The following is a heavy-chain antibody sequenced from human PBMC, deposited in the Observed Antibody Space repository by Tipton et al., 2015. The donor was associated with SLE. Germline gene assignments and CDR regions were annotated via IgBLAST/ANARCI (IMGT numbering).Heavy chain of an antibody. Sequence: SLRLSCAASGFTFSSYAMSWVRQAPGKGLEWVSAISGSGGSTYYADSVKGRFTISRDNSKNTLYLQMNSLKTEDTAVYYCTTDPVVKLLWFGESYYWGQGTLVTVSS. CDR3: TTDPVVKLLWFGESYY. D-gene: IGHD3-10*01. CDR2: ISGSGGST. J-gene: IGHJ4*02. V-gene: IGHV3-23*01. CDR1: GFTFSSYA.